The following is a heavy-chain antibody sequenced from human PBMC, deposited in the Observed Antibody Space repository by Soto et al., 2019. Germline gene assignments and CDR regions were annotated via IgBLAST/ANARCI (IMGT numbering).Heavy chain of an antibody. CDR3: ARWSFLDY. D-gene: IGHD1-26*01. V-gene: IGHV3-23*01. CDR1: GFSFSSYA. CDR2: ISGSDGKT. Sequence: EVQLLESGGGLVRPGGSLRLSCTASGFSFSSYALSWVRQAPGKGLEWVSTISGSDGKTYYADCVKGRFSISRDTSKTTWYLEMTSLRVEDTAVYYCARWSFLDYWGQGTRVTV. J-gene: IGHJ4*02.